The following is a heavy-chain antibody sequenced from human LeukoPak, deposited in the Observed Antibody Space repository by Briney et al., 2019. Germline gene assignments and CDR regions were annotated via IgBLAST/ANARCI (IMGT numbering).Heavy chain of an antibody. CDR1: GFTFTHYW. J-gene: IGHJ4*02. D-gene: IGHD3-10*01. CDR2: IHNDGSST. CDR3: ARGDYGSGSYSFDY. V-gene: IGHV3-74*01. Sequence: GGSLRLSCAASGFTFTHYWMHWVRQAPGKGLEWVSRIHNDGSSTNYADSVKGRFTVSRDNAKNSLYLQMNSLRAEDTAVYYCARGDYGSGSYSFDYWGQGTLVTVSS.